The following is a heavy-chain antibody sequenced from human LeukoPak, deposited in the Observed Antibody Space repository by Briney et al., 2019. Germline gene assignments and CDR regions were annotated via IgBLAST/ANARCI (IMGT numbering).Heavy chain of an antibody. CDR2: IKQDGSEK. CDR3: ARVNYYYYGMDV. Sequence: GGSLRLSCAASEFTFSSYWMSWVRQAPGKGLEWVANIKQDGSEKYYVDSVKGRFTISRDNAKNSLYLQMNSLRAEDTAVYYCARVNYYYYGMDVWGQGTTVTVSS. CDR1: EFTFSSYW. J-gene: IGHJ6*02. V-gene: IGHV3-7*04.